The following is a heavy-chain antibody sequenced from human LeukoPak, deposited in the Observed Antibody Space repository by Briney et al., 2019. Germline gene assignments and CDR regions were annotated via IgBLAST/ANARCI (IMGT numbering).Heavy chain of an antibody. CDR2: IYYSGST. J-gene: IGHJ5*02. D-gene: IGHD2-2*01. CDR3: ARESDRYCSSTSCPNWYDP. V-gene: IGHV4-39*07. CDR1: GGSISSSSYY. Sequence: SETLSLTCTVSGGSISSSSYYWGWIRQPPGKGLEWIGSIYYSGSTYYNPSLKSRVTISVDTSKNQFSPRLSSVTAADTAVYYCARESDRYCSSTSCPNWYDPWGQGTLVTVSS.